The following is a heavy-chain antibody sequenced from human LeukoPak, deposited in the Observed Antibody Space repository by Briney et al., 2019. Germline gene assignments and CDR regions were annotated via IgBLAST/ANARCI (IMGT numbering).Heavy chain of an antibody. J-gene: IGHJ4*02. V-gene: IGHV1-3*02. Sequence: EFQGRVTITRDTSASTAYMELSSLRSEDTAVYYCARAPAHRLRGSTNPFDYWGQGTLVTVSS. D-gene: IGHD1-1*01. CDR3: ARAPAHRLRGSTNPFDY.